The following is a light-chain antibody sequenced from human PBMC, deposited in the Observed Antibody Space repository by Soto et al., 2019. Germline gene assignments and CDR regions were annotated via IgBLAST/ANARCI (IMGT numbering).Light chain of an antibody. CDR1: QSVSSN. Sequence: EIVMTQSPATLSVSRGERATLSCRASQSVSSNLAWYQQKVGQAPRVLIYDASTRATGIPGRFSGSGSGTEFTLTISSLQSEDFAVYYCQQYNNWPETFGQGTKVDIK. V-gene: IGKV3-15*01. CDR2: DAS. J-gene: IGKJ1*01. CDR3: QQYNNWPET.